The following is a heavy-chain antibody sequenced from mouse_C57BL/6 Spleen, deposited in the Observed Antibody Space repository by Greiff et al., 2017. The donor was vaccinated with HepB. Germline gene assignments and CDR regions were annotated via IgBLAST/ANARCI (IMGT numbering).Heavy chain of an antibody. V-gene: IGHV1-52*01. J-gene: IGHJ1*03. Sequence: QVQLQQPGAELVRPGSSVKLSCKASGYTFTSYWMHWVKQRPIQGLEWIGNIDPSDSGTHYNQKFKDKATLTVDKSSSTAYMQLSSLTSEDSAVYYCAPAYYSNYVWYFDVWGTGTTVTVSS. D-gene: IGHD2-5*01. CDR1: GYTFTSYW. CDR3: APAYYSNYVWYFDV. CDR2: IDPSDSGT.